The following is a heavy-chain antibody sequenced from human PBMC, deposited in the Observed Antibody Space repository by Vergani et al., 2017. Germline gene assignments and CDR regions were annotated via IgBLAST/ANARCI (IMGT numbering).Heavy chain of an antibody. V-gene: IGHV3-66*01. CDR1: GFTVSSNY. CDR3: VREETFYDSVSDYLAGYFDH. J-gene: IGHJ4*02. Sequence: EVQLVESGGGLVQPGGSLRLSCAASGFTVSSNYMSWVRQAPGKGLEWVLVIYSGGSTYYADSVKGRFTISRDNSKNSLFLQMNSLRAEDTAVYYFVREETFYDSVSDYLAGYFDHWGQGALVTV. CDR2: IYSGGST. D-gene: IGHD3-3*01.